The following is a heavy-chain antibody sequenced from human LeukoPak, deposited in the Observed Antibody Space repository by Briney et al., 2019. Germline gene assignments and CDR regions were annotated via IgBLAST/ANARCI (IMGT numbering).Heavy chain of an antibody. Sequence: GGSLRLSCAASGFTFSNAWMSWVRQAPGKGLEWVGRIKSKTDGGTTDYAAPVTGRFTISRDDSKNTLYLQMNSLKTEDTAVYCCTTKNRVTPGKGTDYWGQGTLVTVSS. CDR3: TTKNRVTPGKGTDY. V-gene: IGHV3-15*01. CDR2: IKSKTDGGTT. CDR1: GFTFSNAW. J-gene: IGHJ4*02. D-gene: IGHD3-10*01.